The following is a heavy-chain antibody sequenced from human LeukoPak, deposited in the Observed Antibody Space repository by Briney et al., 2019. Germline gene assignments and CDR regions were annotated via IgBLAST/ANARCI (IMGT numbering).Heavy chain of an antibody. V-gene: IGHV3-23*01. CDR1: GFTFSSHG. D-gene: IGHD3-22*01. J-gene: IGHJ5*01. Sequence: GGSLRLSCAASGFTFSSHGMNWLRQAPGQGLEGVAGITGSGANAYYADSVKGRFTISRDNSRNTLSLQMNSLRLEDTALYHCAKDDSYIRFYSWGRGTLVTVSS. CDR2: ITGSGANA. CDR3: AKDDSYIRFYS.